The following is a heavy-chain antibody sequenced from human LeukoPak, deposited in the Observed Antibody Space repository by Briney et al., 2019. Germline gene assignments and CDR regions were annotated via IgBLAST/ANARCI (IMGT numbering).Heavy chain of an antibody. CDR3: ARVGEGGGTLGYCTNGVCYRPYYYYMDV. J-gene: IGHJ6*03. V-gene: IGHV1-2*02. Sequence: ASVKVSCKASGYTFTGYYMHWVRQAPGQGLEWMGWINPNSGGTNYAQKFQGRVTMTRDTSISTAHMELSRLRSDDTAVYYCARVGEGGGTLGYCTNGVCYRPYYYYMDVWGKGTTVTVSS. D-gene: IGHD2-8*01. CDR1: GYTFTGYY. CDR2: INPNSGGT.